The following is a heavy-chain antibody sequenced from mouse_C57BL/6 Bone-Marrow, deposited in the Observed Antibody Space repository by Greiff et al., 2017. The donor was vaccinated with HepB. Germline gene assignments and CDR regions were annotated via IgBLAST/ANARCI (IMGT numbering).Heavy chain of an antibody. D-gene: IGHD3-2*02. CDR3: AREGGSDSSGFFAY. J-gene: IGHJ3*01. Sequence: EVQRVESGGGLVKPGGSLKLSCAASGFTFSSYAMSWVRQTPEKRLEWVATISDGGSYTYYPDNVKGRFTISRDNAKNNLYLQMSHLKSEDTAMYYCAREGGSDSSGFFAYWRQGTLVTVSA. CDR1: GFTFSSYA. CDR2: ISDGGSYT. V-gene: IGHV5-4*01.